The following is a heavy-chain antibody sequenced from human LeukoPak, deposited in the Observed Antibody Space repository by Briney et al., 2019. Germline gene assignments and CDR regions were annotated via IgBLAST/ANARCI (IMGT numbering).Heavy chain of an antibody. CDR1: GFTFSSYA. J-gene: IGHJ4*02. V-gene: IGHV3-48*03. CDR2: ISSGGSTI. CDR3: ARYLIAADY. D-gene: IGHD6-13*01. Sequence: GGSLRLSCAASGFTFSSYAMSWVRQAPGKGLEWVSYISSGGSTIYYADSVKGRFTISRDNAKNSLYLEMNSLRAEDTAVYYCARYLIAADYWGQGTLVTVSS.